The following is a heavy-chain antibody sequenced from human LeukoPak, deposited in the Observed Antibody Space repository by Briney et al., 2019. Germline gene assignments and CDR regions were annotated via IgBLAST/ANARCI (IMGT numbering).Heavy chain of an antibody. J-gene: IGHJ4*02. V-gene: IGHV3-23*01. CDR1: GFTFSSYA. Sequence: PGGSLRLSCAASGFTFSSYAMSWVRQAPRKGLEWVSVISGSGGSTYYADSAKGRFTISRDNSKNTVYLQMISLRAEDAAVYYCAREAAALDYWGQGTLVTVSS. CDR3: AREAAALDY. CDR2: ISGSGGST. D-gene: IGHD6-13*01.